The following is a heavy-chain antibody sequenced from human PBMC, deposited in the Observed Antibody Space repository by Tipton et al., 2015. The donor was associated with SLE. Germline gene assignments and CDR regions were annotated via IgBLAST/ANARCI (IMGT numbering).Heavy chain of an antibody. CDR3: ARSYSSTWFVDY. CDR1: GYIFTDNW. V-gene: IGHV5-51*03. J-gene: IGHJ4*02. Sequence: QLVRSGAELKKPGESLKISCKGSGYIFTDNWIAWVRQMPGKGLEWMGIIYPGDSDIRYSPSFQGQVTISADKSISTAYLQWSSLKASDTAIYYCARSYSSTWFVDYWGPGTLVTVSS. D-gene: IGHD6-13*01. CDR2: IYPGDSDI.